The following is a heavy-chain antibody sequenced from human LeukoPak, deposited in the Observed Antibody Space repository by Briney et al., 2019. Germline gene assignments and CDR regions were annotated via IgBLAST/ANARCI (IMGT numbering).Heavy chain of an antibody. J-gene: IGHJ6*02. D-gene: IGHD2-15*01. V-gene: IGHV1-2*02. CDR2: INPNSGGT. CDR1: GYTFTGYY. CDR3: ARVEDGYYYYYGMDV. Sequence: ASVKVSCKASGYTFTGYYMHWVRQAPGQGLEWMGWINPNSGGTNYAQEFQGRVTMTRDTSISTAYMELSRLRSDDTAVYYCARVEDGYYYYYGMDVWGQGTTVTVSS.